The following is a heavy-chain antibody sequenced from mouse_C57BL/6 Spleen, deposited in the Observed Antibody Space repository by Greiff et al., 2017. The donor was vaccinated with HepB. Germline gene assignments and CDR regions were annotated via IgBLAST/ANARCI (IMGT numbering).Heavy chain of an antibody. CDR3: AQETAQATWAY. CDR2: IDPSDSYT. V-gene: IGHV1-59*01. D-gene: IGHD3-2*02. Sequence: QVQLQQPGAELVRPGTSVKLSCKASGYTFTSYWTHWVKQRPGQGLEWIGVIDPSDSYTNYNQKFKGKATLTVDTSSSTAYMQLSSLTSEDSAVYYCAQETAQATWAYWGQGTLVTVSA. J-gene: IGHJ3*01. CDR1: GYTFTSYW.